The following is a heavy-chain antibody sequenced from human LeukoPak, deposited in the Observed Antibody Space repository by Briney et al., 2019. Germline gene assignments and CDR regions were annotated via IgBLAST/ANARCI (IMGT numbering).Heavy chain of an antibody. V-gene: IGHV3-23*01. D-gene: IGHD3-22*01. Sequence: LAGGSLRLSCAASGFTFSSYWMSWVRQAPGKGLEWVSAISGSGGSTYYADSVKGRFTISRDNSKNTLYLQMNSLRAEDTAVYYCAKDFPYYYDTSGYYHDYWGQGTLVTVSS. CDR2: ISGSGGST. CDR3: AKDFPYYYDTSGYYHDY. J-gene: IGHJ4*02. CDR1: GFTFSSYW.